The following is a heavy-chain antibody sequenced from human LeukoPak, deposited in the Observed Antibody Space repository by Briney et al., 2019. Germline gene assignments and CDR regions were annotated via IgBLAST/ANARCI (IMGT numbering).Heavy chain of an antibody. CDR3: AREEQLVSRGMDV. D-gene: IGHD6-13*01. CDR1: GYTFTGYY. V-gene: IGHV1-2*04. CDR2: INPNSGGT. Sequence: ASVKVSCKASGYTFTGYYMHWVRQAPGQGLEWMGWINPNSGGTNYAQKFQGWVTMTRDTSISTAYMELSRLRSDDTAVYYCAREEQLVSRGMDVWGQGTTVTVSS. J-gene: IGHJ6*02.